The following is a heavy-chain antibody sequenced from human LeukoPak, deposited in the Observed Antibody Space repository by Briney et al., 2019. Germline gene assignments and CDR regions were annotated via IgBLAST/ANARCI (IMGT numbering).Heavy chain of an antibody. CDR2: IIPILGIA. J-gene: IGHJ4*02. CDR1: GGTFSSYA. V-gene: IGHV1-69*04. D-gene: IGHD3-9*01. CDR3: ARGGGDYDILTGYPPFDY. Sequence: SVKVSCTASGGTFSSYAISWVRQAPGQGLEWMGRIIPILGIANYAQKFQGRVTITADKSTSTAYMELSSLRSEDTAVYYCARGGGDYDILTGYPPFDYWGQGTLVTVSS.